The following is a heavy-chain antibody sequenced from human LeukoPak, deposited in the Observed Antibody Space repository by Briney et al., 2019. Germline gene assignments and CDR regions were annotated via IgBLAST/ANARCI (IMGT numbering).Heavy chain of an antibody. V-gene: IGHV3-21*01. CDR2: ISSSSSYI. J-gene: IGHJ4*02. Sequence: GGSLRLSCAASGFTFSSYSMNWVRHAPGKGLEWVSSISSSSSYIYYADSVKGRFTISRDNAKNSLYLQMNSLRAEDTAVYYCARDRRDCRSTSCRDYWGQGTLVTVSS. D-gene: IGHD2-2*01. CDR1: GFTFSSYS. CDR3: ARDRRDCRSTSCRDY.